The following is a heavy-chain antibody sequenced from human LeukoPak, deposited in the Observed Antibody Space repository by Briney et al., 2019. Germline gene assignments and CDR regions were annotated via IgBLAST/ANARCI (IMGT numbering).Heavy chain of an antibody. Sequence: PSETPSLTCAVYGGSFSGYYWSWIRQPPGKGLEWIGEINHSGSTNYNPSLKSRVTISVDTSKNQFSLKLSSVTAADTAVYYCARVGFDYVWGSYRPDAFDIWGQGTMVTVSS. J-gene: IGHJ3*02. CDR1: GGSFSGYY. V-gene: IGHV4-34*01. D-gene: IGHD3-16*02. CDR3: ARVGFDYVWGSYRPDAFDI. CDR2: INHSGST.